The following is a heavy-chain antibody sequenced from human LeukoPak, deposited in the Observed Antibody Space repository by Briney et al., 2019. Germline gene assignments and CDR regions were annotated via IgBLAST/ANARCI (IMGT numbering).Heavy chain of an antibody. D-gene: IGHD2-2*01. Sequence: GASVKVSCKASGGTFSSYAISWVRQAPGQGLEWMGGIIPIFGTANYAQKFQGRVTITADESTSTAYMELSSLRSEDTAVYYCARAGCSSTSCSIHYYYYYYMDVWGKGTTVTVSS. V-gene: IGHV1-69*13. CDR1: GGTFSSYA. J-gene: IGHJ6*03. CDR2: IIPIFGTA. CDR3: ARAGCSSTSCSIHYYYYYYMDV.